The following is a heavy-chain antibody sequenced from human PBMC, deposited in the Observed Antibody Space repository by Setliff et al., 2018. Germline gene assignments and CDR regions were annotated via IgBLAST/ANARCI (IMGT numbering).Heavy chain of an antibody. V-gene: IGHV1-18*01. CDR1: GFTFTDYG. J-gene: IGHJ4*02. D-gene: IGHD3-22*01. CDR2: INNYNFNT. CDR3: ARINFYVSSGYYYAPEL. Sequence: ASVKVSCKSSGFTFTDYGITWVRQVPGQGLEWMGWINNYNFNTQYAQKFQGRVTVTTDTSTTTAYMVLRSLRADDTAVYYCARINFYVSSGYYYAPELWGQGTTVTVSS.